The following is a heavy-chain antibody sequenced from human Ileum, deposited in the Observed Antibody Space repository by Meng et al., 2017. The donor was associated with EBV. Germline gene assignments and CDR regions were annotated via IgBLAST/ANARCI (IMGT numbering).Heavy chain of an antibody. J-gene: IGHJ4*02. CDR2: IYYSGST. V-gene: IGHV4-28*01. CDR3: ARNVPGTSAYYD. Sequence: VHLQESGPGLVQPSATLSRTCAVSGYSISSTNWWGWIRQPPGKGLEWIGYIYYSGSTSYNPSLKSRVTMSVDTSKNQFSLNLNSVTAVDTAVYYCARNVPGTSAYYDWGQGTLVTVSS. D-gene: IGHD3-22*01. CDR1: GYSISSTNW.